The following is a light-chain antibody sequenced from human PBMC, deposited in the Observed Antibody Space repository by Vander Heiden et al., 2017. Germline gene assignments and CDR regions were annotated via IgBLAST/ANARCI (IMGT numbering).Light chain of an antibody. V-gene: IGLV3-25*03. CDR2: KDS. Sequence: SYELTQPPSVSVSPGQTARITCSGDALPKHYAYWYQQKPGQATVLVIYKDSERPSGIPERFSGSSSGTTVTLTISGVQAEDEADYYGQSADSSGTYVFGTGTKVTVL. CDR3: QSADSSGTYV. J-gene: IGLJ1*01. CDR1: ALPKHY.